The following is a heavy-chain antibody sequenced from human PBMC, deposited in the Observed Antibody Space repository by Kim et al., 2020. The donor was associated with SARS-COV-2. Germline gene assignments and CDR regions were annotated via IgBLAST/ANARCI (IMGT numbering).Heavy chain of an antibody. CDR3: ARDHWIVYGSGSYGYYYG. V-gene: IGHV4-59*01. J-gene: IGHJ6*01. D-gene: IGHD3-10*01. CDR2: IYYSGST. Sequence: SETLSLTCTVSGGSISSYYWSWIRQPPGKGLEWIGYIYYSGSTNYNPSLKSRVTISVDTSKNQFSLKLSSVTAVDTAVYYCARDHWIVYGSGSYGYYYG. CDR1: GGSISSYY.